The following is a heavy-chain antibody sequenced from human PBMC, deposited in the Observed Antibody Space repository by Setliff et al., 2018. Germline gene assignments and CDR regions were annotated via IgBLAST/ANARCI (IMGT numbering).Heavy chain of an antibody. J-gene: IGHJ3*02. CDR2: ISSSSSTI. CDR3: ASPQVYGSGSYFDAFDI. V-gene: IGHV3-48*01. CDR1: GFTFSSYS. D-gene: IGHD3-10*01. Sequence: GESLKISCAASGFTFSSYSMNWVRRAPGKGLEWVSYISSSSSTIYYADSVKGRFTISRDNAKNSLYLQMNSLRAEDTAVYYCASPQVYGSGSYFDAFDIWGQGTMVTVSS.